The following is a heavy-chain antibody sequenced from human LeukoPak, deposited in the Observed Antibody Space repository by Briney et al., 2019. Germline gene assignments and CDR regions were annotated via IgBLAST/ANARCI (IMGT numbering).Heavy chain of an antibody. CDR3: ARNPLLYDSSGYYTYWYFDL. CDR2: IYYSGST. J-gene: IGHJ2*01. CDR1: GGSISSYY. D-gene: IGHD3-22*01. V-gene: IGHV4-59*08. Sequence: SEALSLTCTVSGGSISSYYWSWIRQPPGKGLEWIAYIYYSGSTNYNPSLKSRVTISVATSKNQFSLKLSSVTAADTAVYYCARNPLLYDSSGYYTYWYFDLWGRGTLVTVSS.